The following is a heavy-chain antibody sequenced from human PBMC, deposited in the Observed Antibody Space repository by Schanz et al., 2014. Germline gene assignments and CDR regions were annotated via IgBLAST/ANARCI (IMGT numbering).Heavy chain of an antibody. J-gene: IGHJ4*02. D-gene: IGHD2-15*01. CDR2: ISGSGGST. V-gene: IGHV3-23*04. Sequence: EADLVESGGGLIQRGESLRLSCSASGFSFSSYKMNWVRQAPGKGLEWVSGISGSGGSTYYADSVKGRFTISRDNSKNTLYLQMNTLRAEDTAVYYCARDRGYCSGGSCLTFDYWGQGTLVTVSS. CDR3: ARDRGYCSGGSCLTFDY. CDR1: GFSFSSYK.